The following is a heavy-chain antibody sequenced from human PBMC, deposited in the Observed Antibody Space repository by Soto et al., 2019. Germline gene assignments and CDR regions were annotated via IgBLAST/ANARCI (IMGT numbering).Heavy chain of an antibody. D-gene: IGHD3-3*01. CDR3: ARSLRAILADDAFDI. J-gene: IGHJ3*02. CDR2: IYYSGST. Sequence: QVQLQESGPGLVKPSQTLSLTCTVSGGSISSGGYYWSWIRQHPGKGLEWIGYIYYSGSTYYNPSLKRRVTISVDTSKIQFSLKLSSVTAADTAVYYCARSLRAILADDAFDIWGQGTMVTVSS. V-gene: IGHV4-31*03. CDR1: GGSISSGGYY.